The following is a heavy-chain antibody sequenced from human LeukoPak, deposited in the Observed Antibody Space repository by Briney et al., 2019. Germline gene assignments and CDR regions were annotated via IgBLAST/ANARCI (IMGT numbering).Heavy chain of an antibody. CDR2: IWYDGSNK. CDR3: ARDQSVAVAGWFYYYGMDV. J-gene: IGHJ6*02. D-gene: IGHD6-19*01. V-gene: IGHV3-33*01. CDR1: GFTFSSYG. Sequence: GGSLRLSCAASGFTFSSYGMHWVRQVPGKGLEWVAVIWYDGSNKYYADSVKGRFTISRDNSKNTLYLQMNSLRAEDTAVYYCARDQSVAVAGWFYYYGMDVWGQGTTVTVSS.